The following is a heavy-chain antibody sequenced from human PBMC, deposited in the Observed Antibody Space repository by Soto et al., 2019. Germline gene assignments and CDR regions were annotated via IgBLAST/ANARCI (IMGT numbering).Heavy chain of an antibody. CDR3: ARLLRYCSGGSCYLWFDP. CDR2: IYPGDSDT. V-gene: IGHV5-51*01. Sequence: GASLKISCQGSGYSFTSYWIGWVRQMPGKGLEWMGIIYPGDSDTRYSPSFQGQVTISADKSISTAYLQWSSLKASDTAMYYCARLLRYCSGGSCYLWFDPWGQGTLVTVSS. CDR1: GYSFTSYW. D-gene: IGHD2-15*01. J-gene: IGHJ5*02.